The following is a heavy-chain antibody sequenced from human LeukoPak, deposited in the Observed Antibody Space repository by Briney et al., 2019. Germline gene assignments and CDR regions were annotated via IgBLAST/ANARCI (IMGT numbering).Heavy chain of an antibody. V-gene: IGHV1-69*13. CDR3: ARHVRMGTQTRWFGELYDY. CDR2: IIPIFGTA. CDR1: GYTFTGYY. D-gene: IGHD3-10*01. J-gene: IGHJ4*02. Sequence: SVKVSCKASGYTFTGYYMHWVRQAPGQGLEWMGGIIPIFGTANYAQKFQGRVTITADESTSTAYMELSSLRSEDTAVYYCARHVRMGTQTRWFGELYDYWGQGTLVTVSS.